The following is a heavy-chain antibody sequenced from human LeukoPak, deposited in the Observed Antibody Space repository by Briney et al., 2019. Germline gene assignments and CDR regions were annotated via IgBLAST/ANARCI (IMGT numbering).Heavy chain of an antibody. V-gene: IGHV3-74*01. D-gene: IGHD5-24*01. J-gene: IGHJ1*01. CDR3: VGDGRDGYNRYFHH. CDR1: GFTFSGYW. Sequence: GGSLRLSCAASGFTFSGYWMHWVRQAPGKGLAWVSVIRSDGSITTYADSVKGRFTISRDNSKNTVYLQMSSLRAEDTAVYYCVGDGRDGYNRYFHHWGQGTLVTVSS. CDR2: IRSDGSIT.